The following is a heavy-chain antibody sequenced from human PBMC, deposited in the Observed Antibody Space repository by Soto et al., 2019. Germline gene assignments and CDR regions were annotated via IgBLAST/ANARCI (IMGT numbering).Heavy chain of an antibody. CDR2: INHSGST. Sequence: PSETLSLTCAVYGGSFSGYYWSWIRQPPGKGLEWIGEINHSGSTNYNPSLKSRVTISVDTSKNQFSLKLSSVTAADTAVYYCARESCSSTSCARYYYYMDVWGKGTTVTVSS. CDR3: ARESCSSTSCARYYYYMDV. V-gene: IGHV4-34*01. D-gene: IGHD2-2*01. CDR1: GGSFSGYY. J-gene: IGHJ6*03.